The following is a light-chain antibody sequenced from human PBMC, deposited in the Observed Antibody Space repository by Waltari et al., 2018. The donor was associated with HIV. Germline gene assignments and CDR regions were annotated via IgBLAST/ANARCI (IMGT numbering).Light chain of an antibody. CDR1: SSTIGSNT. CDR3: AAWDDSLNGPV. J-gene: IGLJ3*02. CDR2: SNN. V-gene: IGLV1-44*01. Sequence: QSVLTQPPSASGTPGQRVTISCSGSSSTIGSNTVNWYLQLPGTAPKLLIYSNNQRPSGVPDRFSGSKSGTSASLAISGLQSEDEADYYCAAWDDSLNGPVFGGGTKLTVL.